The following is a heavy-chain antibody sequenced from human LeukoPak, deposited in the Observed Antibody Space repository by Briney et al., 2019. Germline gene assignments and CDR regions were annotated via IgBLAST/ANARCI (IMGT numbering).Heavy chain of an antibody. D-gene: IGHD3-10*01. CDR2: IWYDGSNK. J-gene: IGHJ4*02. CDR3: ARYVWFGEATFDY. CDR1: GFTFSSYG. Sequence: PGRSLRLSCAASGFTFSSYGMHWVRQAPGKGLEWVAVIWYDGSNKYYADSVKGRFTISRDNSKNTLYLQMNSLRAEDTAVYYCARYVWFGEATFDYWGQGTLVTASS. V-gene: IGHV3-33*01.